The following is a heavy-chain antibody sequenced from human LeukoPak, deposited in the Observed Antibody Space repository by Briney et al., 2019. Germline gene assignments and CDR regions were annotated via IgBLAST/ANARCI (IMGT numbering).Heavy chain of an antibody. J-gene: IGHJ6*03. CDR3: ARVERGYSYGPTYYYYYMDV. CDR2: IYHSGST. Sequence: PSETLSLTCTVSGYSISSGYYWGWIRQPPGKGLEWIGSIYHSGSTYYNPSLKSRVTISVDTSKNQFSLKLRSVTAADTAVYYCARVERGYSYGPTYYYYYMDVWGKGTTVTVSS. CDR1: GYSISSGYY. V-gene: IGHV4-38-2*02. D-gene: IGHD5-18*01.